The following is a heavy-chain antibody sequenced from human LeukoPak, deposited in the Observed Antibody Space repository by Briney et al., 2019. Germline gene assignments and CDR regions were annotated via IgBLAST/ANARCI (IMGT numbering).Heavy chain of an antibody. CDR2: ISASVGTN. Sequence: GGSLSLSCAASGFSFTTSDMSWVRQAPGRGLEWVSTISASVGTNYYADSVKGRFSISRDNSKNTLFLQMNSLRAEDTAVYYCAKLTGFCSGNNCYSGFDYWGQGTLVTVSS. CDR1: GFSFTTSD. CDR3: AKLTGFCSGNNCYSGFDY. D-gene: IGHD2-15*01. V-gene: IGHV3-23*01. J-gene: IGHJ4*02.